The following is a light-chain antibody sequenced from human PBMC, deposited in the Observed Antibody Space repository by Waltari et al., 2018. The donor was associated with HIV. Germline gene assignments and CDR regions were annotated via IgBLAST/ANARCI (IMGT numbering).Light chain of an antibody. J-gene: IGLJ3*02. CDR1: SWGTGTYNS. Sequence: QSALTQPASVSGSPGQSITISCTGTSWGTGTYNSVPWSQQHPGKAPKLIIFAVNNRPSGISDRFSGSKSANMASLTISGLQAADEADYYCRSYSRTNTWVFGGGTRLTVL. CDR3: RSYSRTNTWV. CDR2: AVN. V-gene: IGLV2-14*03.